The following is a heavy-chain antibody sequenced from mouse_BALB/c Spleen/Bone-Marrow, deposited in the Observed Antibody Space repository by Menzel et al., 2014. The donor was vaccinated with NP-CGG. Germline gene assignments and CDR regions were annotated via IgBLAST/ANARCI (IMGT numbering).Heavy chain of an antibody. V-gene: IGHV4-1*02. CDR3: ARPGYYGYQDV. CDR1: GFDFSRYW. D-gene: IGHD1-2*01. Sequence: VQLKESGGGLVQPGGSLKLSCAASGFDFSRYWMTWVRQAPGKGLEWIGEINPDSSTINYTPSLKDKFTISRDNAKNTLYLQMSKVRSEDTALYYCARPGYYGYQDVWGAGTTVTVSS. CDR2: INPDSSTI. J-gene: IGHJ1*01.